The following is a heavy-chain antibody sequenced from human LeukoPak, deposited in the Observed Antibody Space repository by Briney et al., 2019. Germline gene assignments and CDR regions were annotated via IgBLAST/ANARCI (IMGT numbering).Heavy chain of an antibody. V-gene: IGHV4-4*07. Sequence: PSETLSLTCTVSGGSSSSYYWSWIRQPAGKGLEWIGRIYTSGSTNYNPSLKSRVTMSVDTSKNQFSLKLSSVTAADTAVYYCASAHSGYYYYYMDVWGKGTTVTVSS. CDR1: GGSSSSYY. CDR2: IYTSGST. J-gene: IGHJ6*03. CDR3: ASAHSGYYYYYMDV. D-gene: IGHD3-10*01.